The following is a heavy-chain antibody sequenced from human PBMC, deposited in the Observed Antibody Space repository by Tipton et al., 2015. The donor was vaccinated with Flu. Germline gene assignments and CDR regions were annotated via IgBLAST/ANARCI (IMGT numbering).Heavy chain of an antibody. CDR1: GGSFGDHY. CDR2: INHSGST. J-gene: IGHJ3*01. V-gene: IGHV4-34*01. Sequence: TLSLTCSVSGGSFGDHYWSWLRQSPVRGLEWIGEINHSGSTNYNSSLKSRLTISLDKSKNQFSLKLTSVTAADTGVYYCARERANIVPRYFAWVSGAYGAFDVWGQETVVIVSS. CDR3: ARERANIVPRYFAWVSGAYGAFDV. D-gene: IGHD3-9*01.